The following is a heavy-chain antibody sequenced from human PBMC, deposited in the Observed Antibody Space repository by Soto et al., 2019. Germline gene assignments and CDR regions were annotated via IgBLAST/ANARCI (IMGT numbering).Heavy chain of an antibody. J-gene: IGHJ3*02. CDR2: INPSGDST. CDR1: GYTFTSYY. V-gene: IGHV1-46*03. Sequence: QVQLVQSGAEVKKPGASVKVSCKAAGYTFTSYYMHWVRQAPGQGLEWMGRINPSGDSTNYAQKFQGRVTMTRDTSTSTAYMELSSLSSEDTAGYYCGRVFAGNWDDDPSGGAFDIWGQGTKVTVSS. CDR3: GRVFAGNWDDDPSGGAFDI. D-gene: IGHD1-1*01.